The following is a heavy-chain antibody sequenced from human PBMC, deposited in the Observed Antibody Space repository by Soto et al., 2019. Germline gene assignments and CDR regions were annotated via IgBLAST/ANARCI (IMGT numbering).Heavy chain of an antibody. CDR2: INPSGGST. J-gene: IGHJ6*02. V-gene: IGHV1-46*01. CDR1: GYTFTSNY. CDR3: AREEGYSYGASHYYYGMDV. D-gene: IGHD5-18*01. Sequence: AAVKVPGKASGYTFTSNYIHWVRQAPRQGLGWMGIINPSGGSTSYAQKFQGRVTMTRDTSTSTVYMELSSLRSEDTAVYYCAREEGYSYGASHYYYGMDVWGQGTTVTVSS.